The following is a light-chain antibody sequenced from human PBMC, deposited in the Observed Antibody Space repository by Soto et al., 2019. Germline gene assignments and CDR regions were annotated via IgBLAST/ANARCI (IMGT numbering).Light chain of an antibody. CDR2: EVN. CDR3: SSYAGNNNLV. Sequence: QSALTQPPSASGSPGQSVTISCTGTSSDVGGYHYVSWYQQHPGKAPKLMIYEVNKRPSGVPDRFSGSKSGNTASLTVSGLQPEDEADYYCSSYAGNNNLVFGGGTKVTVL. CDR1: SSDVGGYHY. V-gene: IGLV2-8*01. J-gene: IGLJ2*01.